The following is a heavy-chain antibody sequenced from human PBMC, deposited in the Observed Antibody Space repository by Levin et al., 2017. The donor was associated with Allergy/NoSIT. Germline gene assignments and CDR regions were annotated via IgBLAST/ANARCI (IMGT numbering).Heavy chain of an antibody. CDR2: IYSGGST. CDR1: GFTFSSNY. J-gene: IGHJ6*02. CDR3: ARDCSGGSCYSYYYGMDV. V-gene: IGHV3-53*01. D-gene: IGHD2-15*01. Sequence: PGGSLRLSCAASGFTFSSNYMSWVRQAPGKGLEWVSVIYSGGSTYYADSVKGRFTISRDNSKNTLYLQMNSLRAEDTAVYYCARDCSGGSCYSYYYGMDVWGQGTTVTVSS.